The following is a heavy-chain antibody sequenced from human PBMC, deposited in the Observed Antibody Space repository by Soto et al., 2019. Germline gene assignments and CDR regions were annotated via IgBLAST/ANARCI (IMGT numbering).Heavy chain of an antibody. Sequence: GGSLRLSCAASGFTFSNAWMNWVRQAPGKGLEWVGRIKSKTDGGTTDYAAPVKGRFTISRDDSKNTLYLQMNSLKTEDTAVYYCTTGRYSSSWYLYYYGMDVWGQGTTVTVSS. CDR1: GFTFSNAW. V-gene: IGHV3-15*07. CDR3: TTGRYSSSWYLYYYGMDV. CDR2: IKSKTDGGTT. D-gene: IGHD6-13*01. J-gene: IGHJ6*02.